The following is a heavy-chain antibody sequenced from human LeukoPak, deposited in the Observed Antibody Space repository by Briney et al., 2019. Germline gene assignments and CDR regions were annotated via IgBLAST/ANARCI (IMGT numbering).Heavy chain of an antibody. D-gene: IGHD6-19*01. V-gene: IGHV4-38-2*02. J-gene: IGHJ4*02. CDR3: ARAAREWLVLDV. CDR2: IYHSGST. CDR1: GYSISSGYY. Sequence: SETLSLTCTVSGYSISSGYYWGWIRQPPGKGLEWIGSIYHSGSTYYNPSLKSRVTISVDTSKNQFSLKLSSVTAADTAVYYCARAAREWLVLDVWGQGTLVTVSS.